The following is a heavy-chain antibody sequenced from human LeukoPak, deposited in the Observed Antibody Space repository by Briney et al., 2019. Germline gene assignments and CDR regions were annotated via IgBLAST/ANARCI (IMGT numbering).Heavy chain of an antibody. CDR2: IKQDGSEK. D-gene: IGHD2-2*02. J-gene: IGHJ6*03. Sequence: PGGSLRLSCAASGFIFSSYWMSWVRQAPGEGLEWVANIKQDGSEKYYVDSVKGRFTISRDNAKNSLYLQVNSLRVEDTAVYYCARDHCSSTSCYTEYMDVWGKGTTVTVSS. CDR1: GFIFSSYW. V-gene: IGHV3-7*01. CDR3: ARDHCSSTSCYTEYMDV.